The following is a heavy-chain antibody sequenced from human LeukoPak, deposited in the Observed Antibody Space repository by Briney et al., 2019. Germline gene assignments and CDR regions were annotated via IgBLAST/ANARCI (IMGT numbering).Heavy chain of an antibody. CDR3: ARGSSGWPGYFDY. D-gene: IGHD6-19*01. V-gene: IGHV4-34*01. Sequence: PETLSLTCAVYGGSFSGYYWSWIRQPPGKGLEWIGEINHSGSTNYNPSLKSRVTISVDTSKNQFSLKLSSVTAAGTAVYYCARGSSGWPGYFDYWGQGTLVTVSS. CDR2: INHSGST. J-gene: IGHJ4*02. CDR1: GGSFSGYY.